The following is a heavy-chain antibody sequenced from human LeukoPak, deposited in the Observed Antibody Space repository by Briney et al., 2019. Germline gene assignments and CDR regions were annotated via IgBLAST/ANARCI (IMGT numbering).Heavy chain of an antibody. CDR1: GGSISSYY. CDR3: ARGPTVTYYYYMDV. J-gene: IGHJ6*03. CDR2: IHYSGST. V-gene: IGHV4-59*01. Sequence: PSETLSLTCTVSGGSISSYYWSWIRQPPGKGLEWIGYIHYSGSTNYNPSLKSRVTISVDTSKNQFSLKLSSVTAADTAVYYCARGPTVTYYYYMDVWGKGTTVTVSS. D-gene: IGHD4-11*01.